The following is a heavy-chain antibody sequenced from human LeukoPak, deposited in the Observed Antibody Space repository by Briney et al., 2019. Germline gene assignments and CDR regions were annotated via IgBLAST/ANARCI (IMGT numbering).Heavy chain of an antibody. Sequence: GASVKVSCKASGYAFTNYDVNWVRQAPGQGLEWLGWMSPNSGKTGYALSFQGRVSLTRNTSINTAYMELSSLESADTAMYYCARHNAAMANYFYYFYGLDVWGQGTTVTVSS. J-gene: IGHJ6*02. CDR1: GYAFTNYD. CDR2: MSPNSGKT. CDR3: ARHNAAMANYFYYFYGLDV. D-gene: IGHD2/OR15-2a*01. V-gene: IGHV1-8*01.